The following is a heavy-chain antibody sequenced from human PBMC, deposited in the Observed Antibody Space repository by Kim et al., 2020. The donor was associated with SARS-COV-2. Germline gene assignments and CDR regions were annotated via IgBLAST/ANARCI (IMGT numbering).Heavy chain of an antibody. J-gene: IGHJ4*02. D-gene: IGHD4-17*01. V-gene: IGHV3-33*01. CDR3: AREDDYGDYEGYFDY. CDR1: GFTFSSYG. Sequence: GGSLRLSCAASGFTFSSYGMHWVRQAPGKGLEWVAVIWYDGSNKYYADSVKGRFTISRDNSKNTLYLQMNSLRAEDMAVYYCAREDDYGDYEGYFDYWGQGTLVTVSS. CDR2: IWYDGSNK.